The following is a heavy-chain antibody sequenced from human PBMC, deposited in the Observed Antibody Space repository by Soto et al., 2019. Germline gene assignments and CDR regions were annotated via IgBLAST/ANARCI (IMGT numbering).Heavy chain of an antibody. CDR3: AREAYYDSSGYYYLDY. Sequence: ESGGGVVQPGRSLRLSCAASGFTFRSYGMHWVRQAPGKGLEWVAVIWYDGSNKYYADSVKGRFTISRDNSKNTLYLQMNSLRAEDTAVYYCAREAYYDSSGYYYLDYWGQGTLVTVSS. J-gene: IGHJ4*02. D-gene: IGHD3-22*01. CDR1: GFTFRSYG. V-gene: IGHV3-33*01. CDR2: IWYDGSNK.